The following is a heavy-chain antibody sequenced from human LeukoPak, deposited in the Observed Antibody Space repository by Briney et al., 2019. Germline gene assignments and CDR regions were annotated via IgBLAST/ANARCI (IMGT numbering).Heavy chain of an antibody. V-gene: IGHV1-2*02. J-gene: IGHJ6*02. CDR2: INPNSGGT. CDR1: GYTFTGYY. D-gene: IGHD1-26*01. CDR3: ARELPAWQSYYYYYGMDV. Sequence: PGASVKVSCKASGYTFTGYYMHWVRQAPGQGLEWMGWINPNSGGTNYAQKFQGRVTMTRDTSISTAYMELSRLRSDDTAVYYCARELPAWQSYYYYYGMDVWGQGTTVTVSS.